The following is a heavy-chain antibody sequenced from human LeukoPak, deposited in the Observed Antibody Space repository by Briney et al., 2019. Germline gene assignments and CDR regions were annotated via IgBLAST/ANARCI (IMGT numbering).Heavy chain of an antibody. Sequence: SETLSLTCTVSGGSMSDYYWSWIRQPPGRGLEWIGYSGNTNYNPSLRSRVIISVDTSKNQFSLKLSPVTTADTAVYYCARARVRPSPQELGYWGQGTLVTVSS. CDR2: YSGNT. D-gene: IGHD7-27*01. CDR3: ARARVRPSPQELGY. V-gene: IGHV4-59*01. CDR1: GGSMSDYY. J-gene: IGHJ4*02.